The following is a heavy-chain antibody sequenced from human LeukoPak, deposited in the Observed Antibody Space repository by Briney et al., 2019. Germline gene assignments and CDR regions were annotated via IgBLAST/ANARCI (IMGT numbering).Heavy chain of an antibody. CDR1: GFTFRYYA. V-gene: IGHV3-23*01. CDR3: ARDADSSGWYTDY. D-gene: IGHD6-19*01. CDR2: VSGGGDGT. J-gene: IGHJ4*02. Sequence: GGSLRLSCAASGFTFRYYAMTWVRQAPGKGLEWVSSVSGGGDGTYYADSVKGRFTISRDNSKNTLYLLMNSLRADDTAVYYCARDADSSGWYTDYWGQGTLVTVSS.